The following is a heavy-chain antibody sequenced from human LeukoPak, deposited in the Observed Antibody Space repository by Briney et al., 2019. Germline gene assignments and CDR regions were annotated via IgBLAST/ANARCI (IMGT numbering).Heavy chain of an antibody. D-gene: IGHD3-10*01. CDR1: GDSFSSSHY. Sequence: PSETLSLTCTVSGDSFSSSHYWGWIRQPPGKGLEWIGNMYYSGSTYNSPSLKSRVTISVHTSKNQFSLKLNSVTAADTAVYFCARPLMVRGVIRVDAFDIWGQGTLVTVSS. V-gene: IGHV4-39*07. J-gene: IGHJ3*02. CDR2: MYYSGST. CDR3: ARPLMVRGVIRVDAFDI.